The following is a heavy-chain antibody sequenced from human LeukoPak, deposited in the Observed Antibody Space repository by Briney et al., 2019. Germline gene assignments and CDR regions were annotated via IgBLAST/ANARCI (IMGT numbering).Heavy chain of an antibody. D-gene: IGHD6-19*01. CDR2: INHSGST. J-gene: IGHJ5*02. CDR3: AERKYSSGWCRGNWFDP. Sequence: PSETLSLTCAVYGGSFSGYYWSWIRQPPGKGLEWIGEINHSGSTNYNPSLKSRVTISVDTSKNQFSLKLSSVTAADTAVYYCAERKYSSGWCRGNWFDPWGQGTLVTVSS. CDR1: GGSFSGYY. V-gene: IGHV4-34*01.